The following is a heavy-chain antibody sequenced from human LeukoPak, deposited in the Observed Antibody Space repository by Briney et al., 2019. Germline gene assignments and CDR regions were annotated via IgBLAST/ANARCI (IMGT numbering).Heavy chain of an antibody. CDR2: LSGNGGTT. CDR1: GFTFSIYG. CDR3: AKDPYCSSTSCFSYNWFDP. D-gene: IGHD2-2*01. J-gene: IGHJ5*02. V-gene: IGHV3-23*01. Sequence: PGGSLRLSCTASGFTFSIYGMSWVRQAPGKGLEWVSGLSGNGGTTYYTDSVKGRFTISRDNSNNTLSLQMNSLRAEDTAVYYCAKDPYCSSTSCFSYNWFDPWGQGTLVTVSS.